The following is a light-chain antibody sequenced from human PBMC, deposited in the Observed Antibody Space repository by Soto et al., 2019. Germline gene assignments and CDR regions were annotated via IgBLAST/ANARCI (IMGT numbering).Light chain of an antibody. V-gene: IGLV1-47*01. J-gene: IGLJ3*02. Sequence: HSVLTQPPSASGTPGQGVTISCSGSSSNIGTNYVYWYQQFPGTAPKVVIYRNSQRPSGVPDRFLGSRSGASASLAISGLRPEDEAEYYCASWDDSLNAVVFGGGTKLTVL. CDR3: ASWDDSLNAVV. CDR2: RNS. CDR1: SSNIGTNY.